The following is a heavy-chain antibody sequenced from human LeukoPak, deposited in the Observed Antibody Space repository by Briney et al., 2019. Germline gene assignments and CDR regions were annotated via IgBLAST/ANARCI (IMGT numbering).Heavy chain of an antibody. CDR3: ARGKGRDGFIDY. J-gene: IGHJ4*02. CDR2: IYTGGGR. Sequence: GGSLRLSCAASGFTFSDYYMNWVRQAPGKELEWVSVIYTGGGRYYADSVRGRFTISRDTSKNMVFLQMNSLRAEDTAVYYCARGKGRDGFIDYWGQGTLVTVSS. D-gene: IGHD5-24*01. CDR1: GFTFSDYY. V-gene: IGHV3-66*01.